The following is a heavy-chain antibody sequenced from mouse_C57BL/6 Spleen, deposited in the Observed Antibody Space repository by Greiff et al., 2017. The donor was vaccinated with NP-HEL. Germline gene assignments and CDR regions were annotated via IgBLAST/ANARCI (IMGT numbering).Heavy chain of an antibody. D-gene: IGHD1-1*01. Sequence: VQLQQSGAELVRPGTSVKVSCKASGYAFTNYLIEWVQQRPGQGLEWIGVINPGSGGTNYNEKFKGKATLTADKSSSTAYMQLSSLTSEDSAVYFCARSPLVTTVVEYYFDYWGQGTTLTVSS. CDR1: GYAFTNYL. CDR2: INPGSGGT. CDR3: ARSPLVTTVVEYYFDY. V-gene: IGHV1-54*01. J-gene: IGHJ2*01.